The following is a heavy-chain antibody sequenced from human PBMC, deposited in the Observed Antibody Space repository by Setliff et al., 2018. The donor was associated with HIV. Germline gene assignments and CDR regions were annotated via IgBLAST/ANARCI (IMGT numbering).Heavy chain of an antibody. Sequence: KASETLSLTCSVSGGSINSGHYYWSWIRHHPGKGLEWIGYIYYAGSTYFNPSLKSRVTLSIDTSKNQFSLNLRSVTAADTAVYYCARHGDSSGHHSFDYWGQGNLVT. CDR1: GGSINSGHYY. CDR2: IYYAGST. V-gene: IGHV4-30-4*08. CDR3: ARHGDSSGHHSFDY. J-gene: IGHJ4*02. D-gene: IGHD3-22*01.